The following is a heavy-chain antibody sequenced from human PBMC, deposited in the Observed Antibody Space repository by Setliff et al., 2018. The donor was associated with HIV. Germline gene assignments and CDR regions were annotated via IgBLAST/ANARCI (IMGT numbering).Heavy chain of an antibody. CDR3: AKPPGGSGGNRVFDY. Sequence: GGSLRLSCVVSEFGRYAMHWVRQAPGKGPEWVAVLSSDGSNEYYADSVRGRFTISRNRAQNTLYLQMDSLRVEDTALYYCAKPPGGSGGNRVFDYWGQGTLVTVSS. V-gene: IGHV3-30*07. D-gene: IGHD2-15*01. CDR1: EFGRYA. J-gene: IGHJ4*02. CDR2: LSSDGSNE.